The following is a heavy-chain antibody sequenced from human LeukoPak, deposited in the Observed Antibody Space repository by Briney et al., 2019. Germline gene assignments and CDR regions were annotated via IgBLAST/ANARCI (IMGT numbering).Heavy chain of an antibody. CDR2: ITSVSSYK. CDR1: GFTFSNYA. D-gene: IGHD2-2*01. Sequence: GGSLSLSCKASGFTFSNYAMNWVRQAPGKGLEWVSSITSVSSYKYYADSVKGRFTISRDNAKHSLFLQMNSLRAEDTAIYYCARDPTADDYWGQGTLVTVSS. CDR3: ARDPTADDY. V-gene: IGHV3-21*01. J-gene: IGHJ4*02.